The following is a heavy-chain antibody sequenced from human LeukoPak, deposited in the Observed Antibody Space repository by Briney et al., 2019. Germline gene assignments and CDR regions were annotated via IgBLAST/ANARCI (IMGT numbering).Heavy chain of an antibody. D-gene: IGHD3-9*01. CDR2: ISGSGGST. Sequence: GGSLRLSCAASGFTFSSYAMSWVRQAPGKGLEWVSAISGSGGSTYYADSVKGRFTISRDNSKNTLYLQMNSLRAEDTAVYYCAKDPRRYFDWLLTFFDYWGRGTLVTVSS. CDR1: GFTFSSYA. J-gene: IGHJ4*02. CDR3: AKDPRRYFDWLLTFFDY. V-gene: IGHV3-23*01.